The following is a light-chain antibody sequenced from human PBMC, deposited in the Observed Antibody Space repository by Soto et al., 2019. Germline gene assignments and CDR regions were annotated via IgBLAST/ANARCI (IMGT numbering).Light chain of an antibody. CDR1: QDIHIY. Sequence: AIRMTQSPPSMSASTGDGVNITCRASQDIHIYLAWYQQKPGGAPKVLISGASTLHSGVPSRFSGSGSGTEFALTIRSLQAEDFATYYCQQYYSYPYTFGQGTKLEIK. J-gene: IGKJ2*01. V-gene: IGKV1-8*01. CDR3: QQYYSYPYT. CDR2: GAS.